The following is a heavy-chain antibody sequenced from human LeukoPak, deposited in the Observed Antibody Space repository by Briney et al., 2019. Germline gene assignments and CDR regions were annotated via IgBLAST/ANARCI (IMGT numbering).Heavy chain of an antibody. J-gene: IGHJ4*02. CDR1: GYRFSDYF. Sequence: ASVKVSCKASGYRFSDYFIQWVRQAPGQGLEWVGWINPNSGGTNYAQKFQGRVTMTRDTSINTAYMALSRLRSDDTAVYYCARSSITGTLLFDYWGQGTLVTVSS. CDR2: INPNSGGT. CDR3: ARSSITGTLLFDY. V-gene: IGHV1-2*02. D-gene: IGHD1/OR15-1a*01.